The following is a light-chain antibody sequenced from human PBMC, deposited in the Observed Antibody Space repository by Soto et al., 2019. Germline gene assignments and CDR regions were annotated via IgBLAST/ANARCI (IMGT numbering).Light chain of an antibody. Sequence: EIVLTQSPGTLSLSPGERATLSCRASQSVSSSYLAWYQQKPGQAPRLLIYGASSRATGIPDRFSGSGSGTDFTLTISRLEPEDFAVYSCHQYGSSPRTFGQGTKLDIK. V-gene: IGKV3-20*01. CDR2: GAS. CDR3: HQYGSSPRT. CDR1: QSVSSSY. J-gene: IGKJ1*01.